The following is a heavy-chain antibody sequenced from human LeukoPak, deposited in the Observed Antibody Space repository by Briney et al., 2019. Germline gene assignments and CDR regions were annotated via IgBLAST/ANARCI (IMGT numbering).Heavy chain of an antibody. CDR3: ATWAFYHSLDV. D-gene: IGHD1-26*01. J-gene: IGHJ6*02. Sequence: GGSLRLSCEASGFTFDAYAMHWVRQAPGKGLEWVSLIYKDGSATYYADSVKGRFTISRDNSKNSLYLQMNSLRSEDTALYYCATWAFYHSLDVWGQGTTVTVSS. CDR2: IYKDGSAT. V-gene: IGHV3-43*02. CDR1: GFTFDAYA.